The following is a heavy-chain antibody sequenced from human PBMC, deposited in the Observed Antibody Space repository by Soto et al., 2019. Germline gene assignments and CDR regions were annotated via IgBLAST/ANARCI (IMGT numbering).Heavy chain of an antibody. D-gene: IGHD3-10*01. CDR1: GDSISSYY. V-gene: IGHV4-59*01. Sequence: PSETLSLTCSVSGDSISSYYWTWIRQSPGKGLEWVGYVFYSGATNYNPSLKSRVTISLDASKKQVSLRLTSATAADTAVYYCTRGIPSHFGYDSWGQGTLVTVSS. J-gene: IGHJ4*02. CDR3: TRGIPSHFGYDS. CDR2: VFYSGAT.